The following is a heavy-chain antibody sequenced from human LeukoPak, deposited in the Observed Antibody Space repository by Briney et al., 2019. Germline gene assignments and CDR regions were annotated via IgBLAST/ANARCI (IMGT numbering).Heavy chain of an antibody. CDR2: IYYSGSP. J-gene: IGHJ4*02. Sequence: SETLSLTCTVSGGSIKSYYWNWIRQPPGKGLELIGYIYYSGSPTYNPSLKSRVTISVDTSKNQFSLQLSSVTAADTAVYYCAREAIVVVPAAVDYWGQGTLVTVSS. D-gene: IGHD2-2*01. V-gene: IGHV4-59*01. CDR3: AREAIVVVPAAVDY. CDR1: GGSIKSYY.